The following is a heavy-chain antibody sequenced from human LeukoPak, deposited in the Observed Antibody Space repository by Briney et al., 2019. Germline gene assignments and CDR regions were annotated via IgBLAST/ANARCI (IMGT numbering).Heavy chain of an antibody. Sequence: GASVKVSCKASGGTFSTYAITWVRQAPGQGLKWMGGIVPLFGTADYAQKFQGRLTVTADESTRTAYMELSSLRSEDTALYYCAFDGEWEPNGVAYWGQGTLVTVSS. J-gene: IGHJ4*02. CDR3: AFDGEWEPNGVAY. D-gene: IGHD1-26*01. CDR2: IVPLFGTA. CDR1: GGTFSTYA. V-gene: IGHV1-69*13.